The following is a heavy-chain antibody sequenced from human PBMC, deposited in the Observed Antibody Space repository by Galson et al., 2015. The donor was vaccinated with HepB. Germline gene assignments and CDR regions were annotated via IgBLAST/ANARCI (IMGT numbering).Heavy chain of an antibody. V-gene: IGHV3-30*18. Sequence: SLRLSCAASGFTFSSYGMHWVRQAPGKGLEWVAVISHDETSKYYADSVRGRFTISRDNSKNTLYLQMNSLRGDDTAVYYCAKDRGAFLEWVFDNWLDPWGQGTLVTVSS. J-gene: IGHJ5*02. CDR2: ISHDETSK. CDR3: AKDRGAFLEWVFDNWLDP. D-gene: IGHD3-3*01. CDR1: GFTFSSYG.